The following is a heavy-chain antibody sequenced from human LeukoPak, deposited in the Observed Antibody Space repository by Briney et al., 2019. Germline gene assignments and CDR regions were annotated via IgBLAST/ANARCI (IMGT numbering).Heavy chain of an antibody. CDR3: ARGTLYYYGSGSYQGAFDI. CDR2: IYYSGST. Sequence: SETLSLTCTVSGGSISSYYWSWIRQPPGKGLEWIGYIYYSGSTNYNPSLKSRVTISVDTSKNQFSLKLSSVTAADTAVYYCARGTLYYYGSGSYQGAFDIWGQGTMVTVSS. D-gene: IGHD3-10*01. V-gene: IGHV4-59*01. J-gene: IGHJ3*02. CDR1: GGSISSYY.